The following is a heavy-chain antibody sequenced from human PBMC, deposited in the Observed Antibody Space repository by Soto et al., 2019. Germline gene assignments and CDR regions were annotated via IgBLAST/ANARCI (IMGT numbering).Heavy chain of an antibody. CDR1: GFTFSSYE. D-gene: IGHD4-17*01. Sequence: GGSLRLSCAASGFTFSSYEMNWVRQAPGKGLEWVSYISSSGSTIYYADSVKGRFTISRDNAKNSLYLQMTSLRAEDTAVYYCATLGLRLSLDYWGQGTLVTVSS. J-gene: IGHJ4*02. CDR2: ISSSGSTI. CDR3: ATLGLRLSLDY. V-gene: IGHV3-48*03.